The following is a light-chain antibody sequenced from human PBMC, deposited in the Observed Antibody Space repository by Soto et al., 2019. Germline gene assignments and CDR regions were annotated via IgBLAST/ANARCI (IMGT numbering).Light chain of an antibody. J-gene: IGLJ1*01. Sequence: QSVLTHPASVSGSHGQSITISCTGTSSDVGGYNYVSWYQQHPGKAPKLMIYDISNRPSGVSNRFSGSKSGNTASLTISGLQAEDEADYYCSSYTSSSTYVFGTGTKLTVL. V-gene: IGLV2-14*01. CDR2: DIS. CDR1: SSDVGGYNY. CDR3: SSYTSSSTYV.